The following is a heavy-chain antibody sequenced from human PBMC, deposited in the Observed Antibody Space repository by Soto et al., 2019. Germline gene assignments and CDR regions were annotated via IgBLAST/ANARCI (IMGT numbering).Heavy chain of an antibody. V-gene: IGHV1-3*01. Sequence: ASVKVSCKASGYTFTGYYMHWVRQAPGQRLEWMGWINAGNGNTKYSQKFQGRVTITRDTSASTAYMELSSLRSEDTAVYYCARDPFPLYYYYMDVWGKGTTVTVSS. J-gene: IGHJ6*03. CDR1: GYTFTGYY. CDR3: ARDPFPLYYYYMDV. CDR2: INAGNGNT. D-gene: IGHD3-3*02.